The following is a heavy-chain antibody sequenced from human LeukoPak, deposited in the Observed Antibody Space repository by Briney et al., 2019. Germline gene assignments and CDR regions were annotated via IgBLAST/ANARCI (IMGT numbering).Heavy chain of an antibody. V-gene: IGHV1-2*06. Sequence: GASVKVSCKASGYTFTGYYMHWVRQAPGQGLEWMGRINPNSGGTNYAQKFQGRVTMTMDTTISTAYMELRRLRSDDTAVYYCARDLSGWYGDFDYWGKGTLVTVSS. CDR2: INPNSGGT. J-gene: IGHJ4*02. D-gene: IGHD6-19*01. CDR1: GYTFTGYY. CDR3: ARDLSGWYGDFDY.